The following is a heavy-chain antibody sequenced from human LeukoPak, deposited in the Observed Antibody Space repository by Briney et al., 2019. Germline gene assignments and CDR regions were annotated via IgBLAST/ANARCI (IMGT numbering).Heavy chain of an antibody. CDR3: ARLAGGGFDY. V-gene: IGHV4-59*08. CDR1: GGPISSYY. Sequence: SETLSLTCTVSGGPISSYYWSWIRQPPGKGLEWIGYIYYSGSTNYNPSLKSRVTISVDTSKNQFSLKLSSVTAADTAVYYCARLAGGGFDYWGQGTLVTVSS. CDR2: IYYSGST. D-gene: IGHD3-10*01. J-gene: IGHJ4*02.